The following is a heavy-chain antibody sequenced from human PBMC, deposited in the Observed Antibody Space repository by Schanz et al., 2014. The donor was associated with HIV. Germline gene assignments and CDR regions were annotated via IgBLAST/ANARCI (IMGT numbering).Heavy chain of an antibody. Sequence: QVQLVQSGAAVRTPGTSVRVSCKASGGTFNNFTIAWVRQAPGQGLEWLGGIIPILGKSNYAQKFRGRVTITAEESTNIAYMELTRLRYEDTAVYYCARTARFCHGGSCPPSWFDPWGQGTLVSVSS. CDR3: ARTARFCHGGSCPPSWFDP. CDR1: GGTFNNFT. J-gene: IGHJ5*02. CDR2: IIPILGKS. V-gene: IGHV1-69*01. D-gene: IGHD2-15*01.